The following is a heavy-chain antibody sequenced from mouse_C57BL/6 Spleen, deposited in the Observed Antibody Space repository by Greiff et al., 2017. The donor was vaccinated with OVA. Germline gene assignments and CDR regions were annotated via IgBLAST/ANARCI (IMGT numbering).Heavy chain of an antibody. J-gene: IGHJ3*01. CDR1: GYTFTSYC. CDR2: FDPNSGGT. D-gene: IGHD2-4*01. V-gene: IGHV1-72*01. CDR3: RRGYDYTPFAY. Sequence: VQLQQPGAELVKPGASVKLSCKASGYTFTSYCMHWVKQRPGRGLEWIGRFDPNSGGTKYNEKFKSKATLTVDKPSSTAYMQLSSLTSAAFAVCYSRRGYDYTPFAYWGQGTLVTVSA.